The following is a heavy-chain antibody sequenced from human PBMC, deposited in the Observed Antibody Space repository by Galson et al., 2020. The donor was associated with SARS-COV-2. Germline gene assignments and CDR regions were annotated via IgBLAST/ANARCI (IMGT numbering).Heavy chain of an antibody. J-gene: IGHJ4*02. Sequence: GESLKISCAGSGFTFSSYWMHWVRQAPGKGLVWVSRINSDGSSTSYADSVKGRFTISRDNAKNTLYLQMNTLRAEDTAAYYCATRYSGYPSYWGQGTLVTVSS. CDR3: ATRYSGYPSY. D-gene: IGHD5-12*01. CDR1: GFTFSSYW. V-gene: IGHV3-74*01. CDR2: INSDGSST.